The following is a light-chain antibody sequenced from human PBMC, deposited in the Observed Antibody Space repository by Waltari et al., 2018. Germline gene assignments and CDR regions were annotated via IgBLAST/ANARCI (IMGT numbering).Light chain of an antibody. CDR2: WNG. CDR3: QCYDGSLRGVV. CDR1: SSNIGAWFR. J-gene: IGLJ3*02. V-gene: IGLV1-40*01. Sequence: QSALMPPPPGPGTPGHRVTTSCTASSSNIGAWFRVHRYQQLPRIPPNLLIFWNGDRPSGVPDRFSGSKSGTSASLAITGRQAEDEADYYCQCYDGSLRGVVFGGGTKLTVL.